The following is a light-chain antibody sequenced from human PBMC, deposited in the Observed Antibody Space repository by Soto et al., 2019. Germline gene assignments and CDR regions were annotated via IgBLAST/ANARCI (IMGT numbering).Light chain of an antibody. CDR3: QQYNNWPLT. J-gene: IGKJ5*01. CDR1: QRVSSN. Sequence: EKVMTQSPATLSVSPGERATLSCRASQRVSSNLAWYQQKPGQAPRLLIYGASSRATGIPVRFSGSGSGTEFTLTISSLQSEDFAVYYCQQYNNWPLTFGQGTRLEIK. CDR2: GAS. V-gene: IGKV3-15*01.